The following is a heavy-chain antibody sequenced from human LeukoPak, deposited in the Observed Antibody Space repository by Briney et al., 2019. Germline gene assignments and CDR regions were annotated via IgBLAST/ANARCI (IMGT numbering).Heavy chain of an antibody. CDR1: GFTFSIYG. J-gene: IGHJ4*02. Sequence: PGRSLRLSCAASGFTFSIYGMHWVRQAPGKGLEGVAVISYDGSNKYYADSVKGRFTISRDNSKNTLYLQMNSLRAEDTAIYYCAKDKIWGEDYFDYWGQGTLVTVSS. V-gene: IGHV3-30*18. CDR2: ISYDGSNK. D-gene: IGHD3-16*01. CDR3: AKDKIWGEDYFDY.